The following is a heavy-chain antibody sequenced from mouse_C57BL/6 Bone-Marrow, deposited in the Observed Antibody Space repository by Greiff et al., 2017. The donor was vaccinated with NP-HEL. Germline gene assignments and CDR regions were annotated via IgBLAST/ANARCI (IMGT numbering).Heavy chain of an antibody. Sequence: QVQLQQPGAELVKPGASVKMSCKASGYTFTSYWITWVKQRPGQGLEWIGDIYPGSGSTNYNEKFKSKATLTVDTSSSTAYMQLSSLTSEDSAVYYCARLEYYGSSSYAMDYWGQGTSVTVSS. CDR2: IYPGSGST. D-gene: IGHD1-1*01. CDR1: GYTFTSYW. V-gene: IGHV1-55*01. J-gene: IGHJ4*01. CDR3: ARLEYYGSSSYAMDY.